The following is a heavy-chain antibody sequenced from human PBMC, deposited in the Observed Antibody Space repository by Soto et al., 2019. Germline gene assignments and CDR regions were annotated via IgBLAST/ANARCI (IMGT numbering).Heavy chain of an antibody. V-gene: IGHV3-23*01. D-gene: IGHD3-22*01. CDR1: GFTFSSYA. J-gene: IGHJ4*02. Sequence: HPGGSLRLSCAASGFTFSSYAMTWVRQAPGKGLKWVSAISGSGGSTYYVDSVKGRFTISRDNSRNTLYLQMNSLRAEDTAVYYCAKDHGDGSGYYSNPNFDYWGQGTLVTVS. CDR2: ISGSGGST. CDR3: AKDHGDGSGYYSNPNFDY.